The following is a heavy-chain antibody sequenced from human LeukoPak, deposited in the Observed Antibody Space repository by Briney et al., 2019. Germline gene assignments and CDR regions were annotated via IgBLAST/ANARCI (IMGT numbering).Heavy chain of an antibody. V-gene: IGHV3-23*01. J-gene: IGHJ2*01. D-gene: IGHD6-19*01. CDR1: GFTFSTHA. CDR3: AKSMTLQWRGFFDL. Sequence: GGSLRLSCAASGFTFSTHAMSWVRQAPGKGLEWVSTISDSGANTYYADSVRGRFTISRDNSKNTLYLQKNSLRADDTAIYYCAKSMTLQWRGFFDLWGRGTHVTVSS. CDR2: ISDSGANT.